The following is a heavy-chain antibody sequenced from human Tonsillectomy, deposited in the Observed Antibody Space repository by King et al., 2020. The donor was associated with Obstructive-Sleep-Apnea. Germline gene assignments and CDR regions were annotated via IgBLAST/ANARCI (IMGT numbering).Heavy chain of an antibody. D-gene: IGHD4-23*01. CDR2: MGGSGDHR. Sequence: VQLVESGGDLVQPGGSRRRAWVVSGCTFSTYAMSWVRQAPGKGLEGASVMGGSGDHRDYADSVRGRFTISRDNSKNTMYLQMNSLRAEDTAVYYCAKDYGGNPFDYWGQGTLVTVS. J-gene: IGHJ4*02. V-gene: IGHV3-23*04. CDR3: AKDYGGNPFDY. CDR1: GCTFSTYA.